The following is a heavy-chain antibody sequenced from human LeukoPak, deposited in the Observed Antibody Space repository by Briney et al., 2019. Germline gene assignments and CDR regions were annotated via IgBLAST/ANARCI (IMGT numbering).Heavy chain of an antibody. CDR3: ARDGVAGGCDY. CDR1: RGSIGSYY. Sequence: SETLSLTCTVSRGSIGSYYWNWIRQAPGKGLEWIGYIHYSGSTNHNSSLKSRVTISVDTSKNQYSLKLSSVTAADTAVYYCARDGVAGGCDYWGQGTLVTVSS. CDR2: IHYSGST. D-gene: IGHD6-19*01. J-gene: IGHJ4*02. V-gene: IGHV4-59*01.